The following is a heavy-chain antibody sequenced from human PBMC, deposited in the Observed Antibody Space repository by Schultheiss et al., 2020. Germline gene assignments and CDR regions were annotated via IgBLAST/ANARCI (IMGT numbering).Heavy chain of an antibody. CDR1: GFTFSSYA. J-gene: IGHJ6*02. CDR3: ARDLVGVRYDFWSGYYPYYYYGMDV. D-gene: IGHD3-3*01. CDR2: ISGSGGST. V-gene: IGHV3-23*01. Sequence: GGSLRLSCAASGFTFSSYAMSWVRQAPGKGLEWVSAISGSGGSTYYADSVKGRFTISRDNSKNTLYLQMNSLRAEDTAVYYCARDLVGVRYDFWSGYYPYYYYGMDVWGQGTTVTVSS.